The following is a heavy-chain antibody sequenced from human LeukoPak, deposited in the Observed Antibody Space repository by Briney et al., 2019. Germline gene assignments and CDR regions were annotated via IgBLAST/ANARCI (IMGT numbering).Heavy chain of an antibody. J-gene: IGHJ4*02. D-gene: IGHD2-15*01. Sequence: SSVKVSCKASGGSFTSEAISWVRQAPGQGLEWMGGIIPIFGTANYAQKFQGRVTITTDESTSTAYMEMSRLRSEDSPLYYCGRKAGDCGGCSCHSIDYWGQGTLVSVSS. CDR2: IIPIFGTA. CDR3: GRKAGDCGGCSCHSIDY. V-gene: IGHV1-69*05. CDR1: GGSFTSEA.